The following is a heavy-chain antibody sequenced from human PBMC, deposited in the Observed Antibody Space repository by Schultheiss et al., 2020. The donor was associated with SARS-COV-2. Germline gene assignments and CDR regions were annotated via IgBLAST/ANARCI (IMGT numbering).Heavy chain of an antibody. J-gene: IGHJ3*02. CDR2: IYYSGST. V-gene: IGHV4-59*12. Sequence: SETLSLTCAVYGGSFSGYYWSWIRQPPGKGLEWIGYIYYSGSTNYNPSLKSRVTISVDTSKNQVSLKLSSVTAADTAVYYCARPRYYYDSSGQQSHAFDIWGQGTMVTVSS. D-gene: IGHD3-22*01. CDR1: GGSFSGYY. CDR3: ARPRYYYDSSGQQSHAFDI.